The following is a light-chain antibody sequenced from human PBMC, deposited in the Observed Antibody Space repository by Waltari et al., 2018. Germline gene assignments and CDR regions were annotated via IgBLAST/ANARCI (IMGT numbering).Light chain of an antibody. CDR1: TSAVGSYDL. J-gene: IGLJ1*01. CDR2: EVF. Sequence: QSALTQPASVSGTPGQSITISCSGTTSAVGSYDLVSWYQHHPGEAPKLLICEVFKRPPDTSSRFSGAKSGSTASLTISGLQPEDEADYYCCSYAGRGTYVFGSGTKVTVL. CDR3: CSYAGRGTYV. V-gene: IGLV2-23*02.